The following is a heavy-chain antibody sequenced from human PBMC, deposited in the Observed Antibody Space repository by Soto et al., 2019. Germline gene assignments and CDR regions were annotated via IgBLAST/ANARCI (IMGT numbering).Heavy chain of an antibody. Sequence: QVRLQESGPGLVKPSGTLSLTCAVSGASISDNNWWSWVRQAPRKGLEWIGEILHTGRTTYNPSLESRVTMSVDKSNNQFSLRLTSVTAADTAVYFCGRNGIYAIDYWGLGTLVTVSS. CDR1: GASISDNNW. V-gene: IGHV4-4*02. CDR3: GRNGIYAIDY. CDR2: ILHTGRT. J-gene: IGHJ4*02. D-gene: IGHD2-2*02.